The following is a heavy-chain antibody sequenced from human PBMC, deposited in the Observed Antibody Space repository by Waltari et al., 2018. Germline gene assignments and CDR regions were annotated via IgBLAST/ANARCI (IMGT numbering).Heavy chain of an antibody. D-gene: IGHD4-17*01. V-gene: IGHV4-34*01. CDR2: INHSGST. Sequence: QVQLQQWGAGLLKPSETLSLTCAVYGGSFSGYYWSWIRQPPGKGLEWIGEINHSGSTNYNPSLKSRVTISVDTSKNQFSLKLSSVTAADTAVYYCARRLRGRLGYFDYWGQGTLVTVSS. J-gene: IGHJ4*02. CDR3: ARRLRGRLGYFDY. CDR1: GGSFSGYY.